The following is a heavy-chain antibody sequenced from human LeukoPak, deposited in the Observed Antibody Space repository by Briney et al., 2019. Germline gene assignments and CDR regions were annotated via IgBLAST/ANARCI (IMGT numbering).Heavy chain of an antibody. Sequence: SQTLSLTCTVSGGSISSGSYYCSWIRQPAGKGPEWIGRIHTSGGTNYNPSLKSRVTISVDTSKNQFSLNLSSVTAADTAVYYCAKGTVTTDRYYFDYWGQGTLVTVSS. V-gene: IGHV4-61*02. D-gene: IGHD4-17*01. CDR1: GGSISSGSYY. CDR2: IHTSGGT. J-gene: IGHJ4*02. CDR3: AKGTVTTDRYYFDY.